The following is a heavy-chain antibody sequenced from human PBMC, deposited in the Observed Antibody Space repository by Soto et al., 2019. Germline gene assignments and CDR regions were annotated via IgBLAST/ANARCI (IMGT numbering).Heavy chain of an antibody. J-gene: IGHJ4*02. CDR3: ARGLNAYYSDY. CDR1: GYTFTSYA. CDR2: INAGNGNT. V-gene: IGHV1-3*01. Sequence: QVQLVQSGAEVKKPGASVKVSCKASGYTFTSYAMHWVRQAPGQRLEWMGWINAGNGNTKYSQKFQGRVTITRDTSASTAYMELSSLRSEDTAVYYSARGLNAYYSDYWGQVTLVTVSS.